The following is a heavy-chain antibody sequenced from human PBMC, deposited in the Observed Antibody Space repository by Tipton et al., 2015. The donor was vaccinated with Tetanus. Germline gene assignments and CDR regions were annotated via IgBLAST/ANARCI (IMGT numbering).Heavy chain of an antibody. CDR1: GYSFTGYY. V-gene: IGHV1-2*02. J-gene: IGHJ6*02. CDR2: INPNGGGT. CDR3: ARFGWAGSSYYYGMDV. Sequence: QLVQSGAEVKKPGASVKVSCKTAGYSFTGYYIHWVRQAPGQGLEWMGWINPNGGGTNYAQKFQGRVTMTRDTSISTVYMELSRLKSDDTAVYFCARFGWAGSSYYYGMDVWGQGTTVTVSS. D-gene: IGHD6-19*01.